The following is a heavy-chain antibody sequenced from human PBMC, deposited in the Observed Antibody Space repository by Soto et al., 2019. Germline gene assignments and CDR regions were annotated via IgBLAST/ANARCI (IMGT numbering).Heavy chain of an antibody. D-gene: IGHD6-13*01. V-gene: IGHV3-23*01. J-gene: IGHJ6*02. CDR2: ISGSGGSS. CDR1: GFAFSTYA. CDR3: AKVTERAAAGRYEYYKYGMDV. Sequence: GGSLRLSCAASGFAFSTYAMTWVRQAPGKGLEWVSVISGSGGSSYYAASVKGRFTISRDNSKNTLFLQMNGLRAEDTAVYYCAKVTERAAAGRYEYYKYGMDVWGQGTTVTVSS.